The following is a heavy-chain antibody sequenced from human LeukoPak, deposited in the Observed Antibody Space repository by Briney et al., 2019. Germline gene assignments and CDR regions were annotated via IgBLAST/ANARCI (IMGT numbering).Heavy chain of an antibody. CDR3: RRGSGSLGIDY. V-gene: IGHV3-20*04. CDR2: INWNGYSK. CDR1: GFNFDDYG. Sequence: PGGSLRLSCAASGFNFDDYGMSWVRQAPGKGLEWVSGINWNGYSKGYADSVKGRFTISRDNAKKSLYLQMNSLRAEDTALYYCRRGSGSLGIDYWGQGTLVTVSS. J-gene: IGHJ4*02. D-gene: IGHD3-10*01.